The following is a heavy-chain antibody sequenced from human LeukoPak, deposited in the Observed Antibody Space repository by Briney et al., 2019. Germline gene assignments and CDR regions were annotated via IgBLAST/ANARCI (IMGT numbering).Heavy chain of an antibody. J-gene: IGHJ2*01. D-gene: IGHD1-26*01. CDR1: GFTVSSKY. V-gene: IGHV3-53*01. Sequence: PGGSLRLSCAASGFTVSSKYMNWVRQAPGKGLEWVSVIYNGGSTYYADSVKGRFTISRDNSMNPLYLQMSRLGAEDTAVYYCASLSPRVGWYFDLWGRGTLVTVSS. CDR3: ASLSPRVGWYFDL. CDR2: IYNGGST.